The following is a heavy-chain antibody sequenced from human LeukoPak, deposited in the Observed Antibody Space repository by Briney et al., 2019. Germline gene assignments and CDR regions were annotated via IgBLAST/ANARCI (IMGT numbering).Heavy chain of an antibody. CDR2: IYYSGST. CDR3: ARAKSLSAFDI. Sequence: SETLSLTCTVSGGSISSSSYYWGWIRQPPGKGLEWIGSIYYSGSTTYNPSLKSRVTISVDTSKNQFSLKLSSVTAADTAVYYCARAKSLSAFDIWGQGTMVTVSS. J-gene: IGHJ3*02. V-gene: IGHV4-39*07. CDR1: GGSISSSSYY.